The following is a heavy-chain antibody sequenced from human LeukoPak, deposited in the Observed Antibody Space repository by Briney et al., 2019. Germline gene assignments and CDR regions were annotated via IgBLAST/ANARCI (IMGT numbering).Heavy chain of an antibody. Sequence: GGSLRLSCAASGFTFSNAWMSWVRQAPGKGLEWVSAISGSGGSTYYADSVKGRFTISRDNSKNTLYLQMNSLRAEDTAVYYCAKAQTRYIAAGYYFDYWGQGTLVTVSS. V-gene: IGHV3-23*01. CDR2: ISGSGGST. D-gene: IGHD6-6*01. J-gene: IGHJ4*02. CDR3: AKAQTRYIAAGYYFDY. CDR1: GFTFSNAW.